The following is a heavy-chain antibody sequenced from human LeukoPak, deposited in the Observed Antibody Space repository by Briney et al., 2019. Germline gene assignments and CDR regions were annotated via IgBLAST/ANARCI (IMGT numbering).Heavy chain of an antibody. CDR1: GGSISSGDYY. V-gene: IGHV4-30-4*01. Sequence: SETLSLTCTVSGGSISSGDYYWSWIRQPPGKGLEWNGYIYYSGSTYYNPSLKSRVTISVDTSKNQFSLKLSSVTAADTAVYYCARQGRRYGSGSYYRTWGQGTLVTVSS. CDR2: IYYSGST. CDR3: ARQGRRYGSGSYYRT. D-gene: IGHD3-10*01. J-gene: IGHJ5*02.